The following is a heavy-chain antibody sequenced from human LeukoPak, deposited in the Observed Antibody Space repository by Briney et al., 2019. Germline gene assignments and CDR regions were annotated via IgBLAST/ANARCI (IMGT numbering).Heavy chain of an antibody. Sequence: GPLRLSCAASEFTFSSYSMNWVRQALGKGLEWVSYISSSSSTIYYADSVKGRFTISRDNAKNSLYLQMNSLRDEDTAVYYCARDRRRGYCSSTSCRTDAFDIWGQGTMVTVSS. CDR2: ISSSSSTI. D-gene: IGHD2-2*01. V-gene: IGHV3-48*02. J-gene: IGHJ3*02. CDR1: EFTFSSYS. CDR3: ARDRRRGYCSSTSCRTDAFDI.